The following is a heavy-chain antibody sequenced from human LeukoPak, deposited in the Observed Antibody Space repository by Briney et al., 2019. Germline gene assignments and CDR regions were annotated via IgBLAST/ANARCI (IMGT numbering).Heavy chain of an antibody. CDR1: GFTFSGHW. D-gene: IGHD1-14*01. Sequence: PGGSLRLSCAASGFTFSGHWMSWVGQAPGKGREWVANINQGGRDKYYVDSVKGRFTISRDNANHLLYLQMNSLRGEDTAVYYCTRDRSRAEDDWGQGTLVTVSS. V-gene: IGHV3-7*01. CDR3: TRDRSRAEDD. CDR2: INQGGRDK. J-gene: IGHJ4*02.